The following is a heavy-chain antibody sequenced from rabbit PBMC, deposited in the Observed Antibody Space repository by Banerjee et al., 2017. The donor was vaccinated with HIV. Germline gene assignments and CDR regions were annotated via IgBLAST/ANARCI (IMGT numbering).Heavy chain of an antibody. J-gene: IGHJ4*01. CDR2: IDTGKGST. D-gene: IGHD2-1*01. Sequence: QQLEETGGGLVQPGGSLTLSCKASGFDFSGYYMSWVRQAPGKGLEWIGIIDTGKGSTDYASWVNGRFTISSDNAQPTVDLQMTSLTAADTATYFCARGPGMAVIPHFTLWGQGTLVTVS. CDR1: GFDFSGYY. CDR3: ARGPGMAVIPHFTL. V-gene: IGHV1S7*01.